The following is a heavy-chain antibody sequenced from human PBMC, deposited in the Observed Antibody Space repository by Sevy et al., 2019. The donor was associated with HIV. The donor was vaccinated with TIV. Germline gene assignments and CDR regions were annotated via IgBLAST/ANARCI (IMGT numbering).Heavy chain of an antibody. CDR2: IKHDVTEK. CDR1: GFSFSTYW. J-gene: IGHJ5*02. Sequence: GGSLRLSCAASGFSFSTYWMNWVRQAPGNGLEWVAGIKHDVTEKYYGDSVKGRFTISRDNAKNSLYLQMNSLRDEDTAVYYCARASVAGWRWGGWSDPWGQGTLVTVSS. V-gene: IGHV3-7*01. CDR3: ARASVAGWRWGGWSDP. D-gene: IGHD6-19*01.